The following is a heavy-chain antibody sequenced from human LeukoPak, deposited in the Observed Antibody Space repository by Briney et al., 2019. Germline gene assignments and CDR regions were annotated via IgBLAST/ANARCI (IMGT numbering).Heavy chain of an antibody. V-gene: IGHV3-23*01. Sequence: GGSLRLSCVASGFTFTNFAMTWVRQPPGKGLEWVSSITGSSGTTYDADSVRGRFTISRDVSKNTLYLQMNGLRAEDTATYYCAKVSYITMRVVVITGFDYWGQGTLVTVSS. J-gene: IGHJ4*02. CDR2: ITGSSGTT. D-gene: IGHD3-22*01. CDR1: GFTFTNFA. CDR3: AKVSYITMRVVVITGFDY.